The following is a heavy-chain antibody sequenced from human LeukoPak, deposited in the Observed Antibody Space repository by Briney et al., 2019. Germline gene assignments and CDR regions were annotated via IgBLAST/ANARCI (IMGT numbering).Heavy chain of an antibody. CDR1: GYTFTSYD. CDR3: ARGSSIAAAGDLDAFDI. Sequence: ASVKVSCKASGYTFTSYDSNWVRQATGQGLEWMGWMNPNSGNTGYAQKFQGRVTMTRNTSISTAYMELSSLRSEDTAVYYCARGSSIAAAGDLDAFDIWGQGTMVTVSS. D-gene: IGHD6-13*01. V-gene: IGHV1-8*01. CDR2: MNPNSGNT. J-gene: IGHJ3*02.